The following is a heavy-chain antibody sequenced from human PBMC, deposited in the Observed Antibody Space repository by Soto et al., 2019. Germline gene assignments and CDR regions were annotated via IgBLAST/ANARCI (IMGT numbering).Heavy chain of an antibody. Sequence: SETLSLTCTVSGGSISSYYWSWIRQPPGKGLEWIGYIYYSGSTNYNPSLKSRVTISVDTSKNQFSLKLSSVTAADTAVYYCARDYYGSGSYYAQPSDGMDVWGQGTTVTVSS. CDR3: ARDYYGSGSYYAQPSDGMDV. CDR2: IYYSGST. CDR1: GGSISSYY. D-gene: IGHD3-10*01. J-gene: IGHJ6*02. V-gene: IGHV4-59*01.